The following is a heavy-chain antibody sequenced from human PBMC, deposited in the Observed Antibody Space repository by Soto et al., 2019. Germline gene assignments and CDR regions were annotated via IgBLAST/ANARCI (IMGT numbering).Heavy chain of an antibody. CDR2: INPHSGAT. J-gene: IGHJ5*02. V-gene: IGHV1-2*04. CDR3: ARVLSSSWYYWFDP. Sequence: GASVKVSCKASGYTFSGYYMHWVRQAPGQGLEWMGWINPHSGATNYAQKFQGWVTLTRDTSVSTAHMELNRLRSDDTAVYYCARVLSSSWYYWFDPWGQGTQVTVSS. CDR1: GYTFSGYY. D-gene: IGHD6-13*01.